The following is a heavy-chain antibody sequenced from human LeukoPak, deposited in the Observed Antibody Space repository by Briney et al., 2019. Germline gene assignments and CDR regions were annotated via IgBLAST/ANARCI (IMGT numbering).Heavy chain of an antibody. V-gene: IGHV1-69*01. CDR3: ARGAGYGSYYYYYGMDV. J-gene: IGHJ6*02. CDR1: GGTFISYA. D-gene: IGHD5-18*01. Sequence: SVKVSCKASGGTFISYAISWVRQAPGQGLEWMGGIIPIFGTANYAQKFQGRVTITADESTSTAYMELSSLRSEDTAVYYCARGAGYGSYYYYYGMDVWGQGTTVTVSS. CDR2: IIPIFGTA.